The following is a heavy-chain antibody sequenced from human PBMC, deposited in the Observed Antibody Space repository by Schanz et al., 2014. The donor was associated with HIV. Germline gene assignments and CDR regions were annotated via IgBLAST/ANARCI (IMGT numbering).Heavy chain of an antibody. CDR1: GLTFSSSI. D-gene: IGHD6-19*01. J-gene: IGHJ3*01. V-gene: IGHV3-30*09. CDR2: MSHDGFSK. Sequence: VQLLESGGGLVQPGGSLRLSCTASGLTFSSSIMHWVRQAPGKGLEWVAGMSHDGFSKYFADSVKGRFAISREDSKNTVHLQMDSLRPEDTAVYYCAREGESSGRAGLFDLWGQGAMVTVSP. CDR3: AREGESSGRAGLFDL.